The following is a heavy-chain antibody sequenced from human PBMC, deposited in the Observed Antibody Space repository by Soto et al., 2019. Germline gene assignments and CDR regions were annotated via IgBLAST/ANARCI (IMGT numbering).Heavy chain of an antibody. CDR2: IYYSGST. V-gene: IGHV4-59*08. CDR3: GSRYGDTLAY. CDR1: GGSISSYY. Sequence: SETLSLTCTVSGGSISSYYWSWIRQPPGKGLEWIGYIYYSGSTNYNPSLKSRVTISVDTSKNQFSLKLSSVTAADTAVYYCGSRYGDTLAYWGQGTLVTVSS. D-gene: IGHD4-17*01. J-gene: IGHJ4*02.